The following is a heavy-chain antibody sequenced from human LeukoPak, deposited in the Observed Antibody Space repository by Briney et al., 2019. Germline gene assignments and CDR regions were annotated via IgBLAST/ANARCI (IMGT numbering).Heavy chain of an antibody. Sequence: ASVKVSCKASGITVTDYFIHWVRRAPGQGLEWMGWINPHNGGTNYAQKFRGRVTMTRDTSINTVYMELTRLTSDDTAIYYCAGHSSSSDGWFDPWGQGTLVTVSS. CDR1: GITVTDYF. J-gene: IGHJ5*02. CDR2: INPHNGGT. D-gene: IGHD6-6*01. V-gene: IGHV1-2*02. CDR3: AGHSSSSDGWFDP.